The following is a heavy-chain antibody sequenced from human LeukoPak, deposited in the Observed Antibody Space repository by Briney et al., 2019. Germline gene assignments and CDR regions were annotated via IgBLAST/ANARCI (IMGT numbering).Heavy chain of an antibody. J-gene: IGHJ4*02. D-gene: IGHD6-19*01. Sequence: PGGSLRLSCAASGFTFSNYAMSWVRQAPGKGLEWVSAVSGSGDSTYYAGSVKGRFTISRDNAKNTLYLQMNSLRAEDTAVYYCARDPSAVAGHFDYWGQGALVTVSS. CDR2: VSGSGDST. CDR3: ARDPSAVAGHFDY. CDR1: GFTFSNYA. V-gene: IGHV3-23*01.